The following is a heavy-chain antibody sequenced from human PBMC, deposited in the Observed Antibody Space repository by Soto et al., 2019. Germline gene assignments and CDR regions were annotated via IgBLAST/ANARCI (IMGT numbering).Heavy chain of an antibody. Sequence: LXLSCADSGFTFISYSMHWVLQAPGKGLEYVSAISSNGASTYYADSVKGRFTISRDSSKNTLYLQMGSLRAEDMAVYYCARARAVLAATYYDYWGQGTLVTVSS. CDR1: GFTFISYS. J-gene: IGHJ4*02. V-gene: IGHV3-64*02. CDR2: ISSNGAST. D-gene: IGHD2-15*01. CDR3: ARARAVLAATYYDY.